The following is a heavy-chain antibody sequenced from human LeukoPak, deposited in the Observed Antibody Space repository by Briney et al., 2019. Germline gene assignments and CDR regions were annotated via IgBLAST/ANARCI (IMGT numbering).Heavy chain of an antibody. CDR2: IYYSGST. J-gene: IGHJ3*02. CDR3: ARRSRSAYCGGDCYYAFDI. V-gene: IGHV4-39*01. Sequence: PSQTLSLTCTVSGGSISSSSYYWGWIRQPPGKGLEWIGSIYYSGSTYYNPSLKSRVTISVDTSKNQFSLKLSSVTAADTAVYYCARRSRSAYCGGDCYYAFDIWGQGTMVTVSS. D-gene: IGHD2-21*01. CDR1: GGSISSSSYY.